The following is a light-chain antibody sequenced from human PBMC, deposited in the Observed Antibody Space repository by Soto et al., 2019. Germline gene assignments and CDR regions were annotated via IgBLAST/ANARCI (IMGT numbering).Light chain of an antibody. CDR1: QTVLSGSNNKNY. Sequence: DIVMTQSPDSLAVSLGERATINCKSSQTVLSGSNNKNYLAWYQQKPGQHPNLLIYWASTRESGVPDRFSGSGSGTDFTLTIRNLQAEDVAVYYCQQYYSSPMYTFGQGTKLEIK. V-gene: IGKV4-1*01. CDR2: WAS. J-gene: IGKJ2*01. CDR3: QQYYSSPMYT.